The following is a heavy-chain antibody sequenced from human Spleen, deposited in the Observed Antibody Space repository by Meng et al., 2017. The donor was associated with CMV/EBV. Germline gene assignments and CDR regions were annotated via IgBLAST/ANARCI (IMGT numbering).Heavy chain of an antibody. CDR2: TYYRSKWYS. J-gene: IGHJ4*02. CDR3: ARYTSTWYLDF. CDR1: GDSVSSNSAA. Sequence: ISGDSVSSNSAAWNWIRLSPSRGLEWLGRTYYRSKWYSDYGVSVRGRITINPDASKNQFSLHLNSVTPEDTAVYYCARYTSTWYLDFWGQGTLVTVSS. V-gene: IGHV6-1*01. D-gene: IGHD6-13*01.